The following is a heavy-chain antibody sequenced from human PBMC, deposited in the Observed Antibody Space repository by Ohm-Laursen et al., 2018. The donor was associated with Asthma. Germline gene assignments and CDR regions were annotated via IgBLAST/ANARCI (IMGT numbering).Heavy chain of an antibody. V-gene: IGHV3-30*04. CDR1: GFTFRSYA. J-gene: IGHJ4*02. Sequence: SLRLSCTASGFTFRSYAMHWVRQAPGKGLEWVAVISYGGSNKYYADSVKGRFTISRDNSKNTLYLQMNSLGAEDTAVYYCARVQGSSGWYTIGYWGQGTLVTVSS. CDR2: ISYGGSNK. D-gene: IGHD6-19*01. CDR3: ARVQGSSGWYTIGY.